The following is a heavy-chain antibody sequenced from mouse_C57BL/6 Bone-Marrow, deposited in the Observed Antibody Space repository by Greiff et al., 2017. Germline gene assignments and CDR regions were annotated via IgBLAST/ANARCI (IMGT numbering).Heavy chain of an antibody. D-gene: IGHD1-1*01. Sequence: VQLQQPGAELVRPGTSVKLSCKASGYTFTSYWMHWVKQRPGQGLEWIGVIDPSDSYTNYNQKFKGKATLTVDTSSSTAYMQLSSLTSEDSAVYYCARPYYYGSSYVGYWGQGTTLTVSS. CDR3: ARPYYYGSSYVGY. CDR1: GYTFTSYW. V-gene: IGHV1-59*01. J-gene: IGHJ2*01. CDR2: IDPSDSYT.